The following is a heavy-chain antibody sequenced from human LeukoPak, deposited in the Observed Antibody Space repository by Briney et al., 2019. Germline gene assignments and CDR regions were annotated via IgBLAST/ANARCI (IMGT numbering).Heavy chain of an antibody. CDR3: ARDGETYSYGYKLDGYFDY. J-gene: IGHJ4*02. V-gene: IGHV3-23*01. CDR1: GFTFSSYA. Sequence: GALRLSCAASGFTFSSYAMSWVRQAPGKGLEWVSAISGSGGSTYYADSVKGRFTISRDNSKNTLYLQMNSLRAEDTAVYYCARDGETYSYGYKLDGYFDYWGQGTLVTVSS. CDR2: ISGSGGST. D-gene: IGHD5-18*01.